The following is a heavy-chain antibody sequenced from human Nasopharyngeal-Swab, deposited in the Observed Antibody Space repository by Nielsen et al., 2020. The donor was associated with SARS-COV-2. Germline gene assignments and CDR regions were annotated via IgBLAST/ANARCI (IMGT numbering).Heavy chain of an antibody. D-gene: IGHD2-15*01. J-gene: IGHJ6*02. CDR2: IKQDGSEK. Sequence: GGPLRLSSAASGFTYISHWMSWVRQAPGKGLEWLANIKQDGSEKYYVDSVKGRFTTSRDNAKNSLYLQMNSLRAEDTAVYYCARDLHCSGGSCYSYGMDVWGQGATVTVSS. CDR3: ARDLHCSGGSCYSYGMDV. CDR1: GFTYISHW. V-gene: IGHV3-7*01.